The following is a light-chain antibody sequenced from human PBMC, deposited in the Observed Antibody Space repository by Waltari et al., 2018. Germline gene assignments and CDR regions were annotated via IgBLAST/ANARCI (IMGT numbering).Light chain of an antibody. CDR3: QQYGSSISYT. CDR1: QSLRNSY. CDR2: GAS. V-gene: IGKV3-20*01. J-gene: IGKJ2*01. Sequence: DIVLTHPPGTLSLSPGERATLSCRVSQSLRNSYLAWYQQKPGQAPRLLIYGASSRATGIPDRFSGSGSGTDFTLTISRLEPEDFAVYYCQQYGSSISYTFGQGTKLEIK.